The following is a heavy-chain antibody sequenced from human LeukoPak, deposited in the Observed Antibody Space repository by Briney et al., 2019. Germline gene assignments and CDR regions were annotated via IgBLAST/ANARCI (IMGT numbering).Heavy chain of an antibody. V-gene: IGHV1-3*04. Sequence: GASVKVSCKASGYIFTRFTVHWVRQAPGQGLEWMGWITTDNGNTKYSLNFQDRVIMTADTSANIAYMELSSLRAEDTAVYYCTRGTGIGATDRAFDYWGQGTLVAVSS. D-gene: IGHD6-25*01. CDR3: TRGTGIGATDRAFDY. J-gene: IGHJ4*02. CDR1: GYIFTRFT. CDR2: ITTDNGNT.